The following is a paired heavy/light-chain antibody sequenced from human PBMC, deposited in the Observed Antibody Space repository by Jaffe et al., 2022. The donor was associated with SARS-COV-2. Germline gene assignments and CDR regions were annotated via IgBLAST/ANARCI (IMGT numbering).Light chain of an antibody. CDR3: QQRSS. CDR2: DAS. Sequence: EIVLTQSPATLSLSPGERATLSCRASQSVSSYLAWYQQKPGQAPRLLIYDASNRATGIPARFSGSGSGTDFTLTISSLEPEDFAVYYCQQRSSFGPGTKVDIK. J-gene: IGKJ3*01. CDR1: QSVSSY. V-gene: IGKV3-11*01.
Heavy chain of an antibody. CDR2: ISWDGGST. J-gene: IGHJ3*02. D-gene: IGHD6-19*01. V-gene: IGHV3-43*01. Sequence: EVQLVESGGVVVQPGGSLRLSCAASGFTFDDYTMHWVRQAPGKGLEWVSLISWDGGSTYYADSVKGRFTISRDNSKNSLYLQMNSLRTEDTALYYCAKDEGGSGWYLSAFDIWGQGTMVTVSS. CDR3: AKDEGGSGWYLSAFDI. CDR1: GFTFDDYT.